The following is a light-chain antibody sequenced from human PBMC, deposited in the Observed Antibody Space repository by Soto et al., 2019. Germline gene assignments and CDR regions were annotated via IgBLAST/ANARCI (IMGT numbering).Light chain of an antibody. V-gene: IGKV3-11*01. CDR3: QQRSNWPLT. CDR2: DAS. J-gene: IGKJ4*01. CDR1: QSVRNY. Sequence: EIVLTQSPATLSVSPGERATLSCRASQSVRNYLAWYQQKPGQAPRLFIYDASNRATGIPARFSGSGSGTDCTLTISSLEPEDFAVYDCQQRSNWPLTFGGGTKVEIK.